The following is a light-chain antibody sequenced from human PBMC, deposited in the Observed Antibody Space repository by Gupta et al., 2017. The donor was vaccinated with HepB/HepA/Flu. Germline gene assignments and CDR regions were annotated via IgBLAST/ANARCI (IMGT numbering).Light chain of an antibody. CDR3: AAWDDGLNACV. CDR1: SSNLGKKT. V-gene: IGLV1-44*01. CDR2: SNN. J-gene: IGLJ3*02. Sequence: QSVLTQPPSASVTPGQRVTIPCSGSSSNLGKKTVNWYQQFPGTAPKLLIHSNNQRPSGVPDRFSGSKSGTSASLAISGLQSEDDGEYYCAAWDDGLNACVFGGGTKLTVL.